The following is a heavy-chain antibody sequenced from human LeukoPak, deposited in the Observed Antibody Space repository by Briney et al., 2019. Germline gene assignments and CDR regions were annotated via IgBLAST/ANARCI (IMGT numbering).Heavy chain of an antibody. V-gene: IGHV3-21*01. CDR3: ARDSWTRATLSGWGDAFDI. CDR1: GFTFSSYS. J-gene: IGHJ3*02. D-gene: IGHD3/OR15-3a*01. CDR2: ISSSSSYI. Sequence: PGGSLRLSRAASGFTFSSYSMTWVRQAPGKGLEWASSISSSSSYIYYADSVKGRFTISRDNAKNSLYLQMNSLRAEDTAVYYCARDSWTRATLSGWGDAFDIWGQGTMVTVSS.